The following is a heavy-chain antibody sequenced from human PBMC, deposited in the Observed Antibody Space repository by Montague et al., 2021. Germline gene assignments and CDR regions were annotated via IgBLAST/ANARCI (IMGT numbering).Heavy chain of an antibody. Sequence: SLRLSCAASGFTVSNNWMSWVRQAPGKGLEWVANIKQDGSEKHYVDSVRGRFTISRDNAKNSLYLQMNSLRAENTAVYFCAGDQGQGYCGGDCYVGLDYWGQGTLVTVSS. J-gene: IGHJ4*02. CDR1: GFTVSNNW. CDR3: AGDQGQGYCGGDCYVGLDY. CDR2: IKQDGSEK. D-gene: IGHD2-21*01. V-gene: IGHV3-7*01.